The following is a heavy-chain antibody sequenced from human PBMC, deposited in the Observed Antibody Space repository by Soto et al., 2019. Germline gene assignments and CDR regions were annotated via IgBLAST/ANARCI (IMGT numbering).Heavy chain of an antibody. CDR1: GFTFSSYG. CDR3: ARDLIFKPGDDFWSGYRFDS. V-gene: IGHV3-33*01. Sequence: GGTLRLSCAASGFTFSSYGMHWVRQAPGKGLEWVAVIWYDGSNKYYADSVKGRFTISRDNSKDTLYLQMNSLRAEDRAVYYCARDLIFKPGDDFWSGYRFDSWGQGTLVTVSS. CDR2: IWYDGSNK. D-gene: IGHD3-3*01. J-gene: IGHJ5*01.